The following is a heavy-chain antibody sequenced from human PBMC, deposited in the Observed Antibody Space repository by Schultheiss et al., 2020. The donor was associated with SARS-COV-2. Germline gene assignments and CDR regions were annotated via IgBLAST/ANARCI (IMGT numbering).Heavy chain of an antibody. D-gene: IGHD5-12*01. V-gene: IGHV3-30*04. CDR3: ARDDSGYDYPYYYYGMDV. CDR2: ISYDGTIT. Sequence: GGSLRLSCAASGFTFSHYAMHWVRQAPGKGLEWMATISYDGTITYYADSVKGRFTMSRDNSRNMVFLEMNSLRAEDTAVYYCARDDSGYDYPYYYYGMDVWGQGTTVTVSS. J-gene: IGHJ6*02. CDR1: GFTFSHYA.